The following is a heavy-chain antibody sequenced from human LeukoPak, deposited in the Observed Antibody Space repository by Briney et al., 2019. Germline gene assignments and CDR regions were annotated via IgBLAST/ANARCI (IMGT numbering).Heavy chain of an antibody. CDR2: IYPGDADT. J-gene: IGHJ5*02. V-gene: IGHV5-51*01. CDR3: ARGGQDQLPPNLVVYDP. Sequence: GESLKISCKGSGYSFTSYWIGWVRQMPGKGLEWMGIIYPGDADTRYSPSFQGQVTISADKSISTAYLQWSSLKASDTAMYYCARGGQDQLPPNLVVYDPWGQGTLVTVSS. CDR1: GYSFTSYW. D-gene: IGHD2-2*01.